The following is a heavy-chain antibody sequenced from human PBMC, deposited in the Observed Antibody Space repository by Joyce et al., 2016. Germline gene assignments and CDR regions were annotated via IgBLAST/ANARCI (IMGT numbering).Heavy chain of an antibody. D-gene: IGHD2-2*01. J-gene: IGHJ6*03. Sequence: VQLVQTGTEVKKPGQSLRISCQGSGYTFSGYWIGWVCQVPGKGLGWWGFIFPGDSDTMYMPAFQGQVSISADKSLCTVYLPWTRLKASDTAIYYCARHDIEVLPADSTIGDNYRYYMDVWGKGTTVIVSS. CDR2: IFPGDSDT. V-gene: IGHV5-51*01. CDR3: ARHDIEVLPADSTIGDNYRYYMDV. CDR1: GYTFSGYW.